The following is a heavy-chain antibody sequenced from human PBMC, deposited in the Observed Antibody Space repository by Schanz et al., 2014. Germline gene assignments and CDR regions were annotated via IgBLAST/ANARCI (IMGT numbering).Heavy chain of an antibody. J-gene: IGHJ4*02. CDR3: VRDSFFAFGY. CDR1: GFTFSSYA. Sequence: EVQLLESGGGLVQPGGSLRLSCAASGFTFSSYAMSWVRQAPGKGLEWVSAISGSGGSTYYADSVKGRFTISRDNAKNSVFLQMNSLRAEDTAVYYCVRDSFFAFGYWGQGTLVTVSS. V-gene: IGHV3-23*01. D-gene: IGHD3-3*01. CDR2: ISGSGGST.